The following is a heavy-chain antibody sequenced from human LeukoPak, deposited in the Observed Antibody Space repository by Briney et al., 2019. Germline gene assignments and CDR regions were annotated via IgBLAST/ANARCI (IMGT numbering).Heavy chain of an antibody. J-gene: IGHJ2*01. Sequence: GRSLRLSCAASGFTFSSYGMHWVRQAPGKRLEWVSGIWYDGSNKYYADSVKGRFTISRDNSKNTLYLQMNSLRAEDTAVYYCARDLRWSHYWYFDLWGRGTLVTVSS. CDR3: ARDLRWSHYWYFDL. D-gene: IGHD2-15*01. CDR2: IWYDGSNK. CDR1: GFTFSSYG. V-gene: IGHV3-33*01.